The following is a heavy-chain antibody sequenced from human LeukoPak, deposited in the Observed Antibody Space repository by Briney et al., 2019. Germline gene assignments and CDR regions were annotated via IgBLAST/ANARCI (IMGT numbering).Heavy chain of an antibody. CDR1: GGTFSSYA. Sequence: ASVKVSCKASGGTFSSYAISWVRQAPGQGLEWMGGIIPIFGTANYAQKFQGRVTITADKSTSTAYMELSSLRSEDTAVYYCARGYEYGLTFSLDYWGQGTLVTVSS. CDR2: IIPIFGTA. V-gene: IGHV1-69*06. CDR3: ARGYEYGLTFSLDY. D-gene: IGHD3-16*01. J-gene: IGHJ4*02.